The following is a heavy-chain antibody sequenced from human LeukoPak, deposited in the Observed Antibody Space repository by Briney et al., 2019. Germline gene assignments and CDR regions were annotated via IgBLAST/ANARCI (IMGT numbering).Heavy chain of an antibody. CDR3: ARAAKWEFYHYYRDV. D-gene: IGHD1-26*01. J-gene: IGHJ6*03. CDR1: EFTFSSYS. V-gene: IGHV3-48*01. CDR2: ISNGSGNR. Sequence: PGGSLRLSCVASEFTFSSYSMLWVRQAPGKGLEWISYISNGSGNRYYADSVKGRFTISRDNAKNLLYLQMNNLRVDDTAVYYCARAAKWEFYHYYRDVWGEGTTVAVSS.